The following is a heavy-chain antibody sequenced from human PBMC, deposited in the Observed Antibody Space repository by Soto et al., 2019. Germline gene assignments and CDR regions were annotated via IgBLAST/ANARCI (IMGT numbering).Heavy chain of an antibody. J-gene: IGHJ6*02. CDR2: INHSGST. CDR3: AREGFSTMVRGVKYYYGMDV. Sequence: PSETLSLTCAVYGGSFSGYYWSWIRQPPGKGLEWIGEINHSGSTKYNPSLKSRITISVDTSKNQFSLKTRSVTAVDMAVYYCAREGFSTMVRGVKYYYGMDVWGQG. D-gene: IGHD3-10*01. CDR1: GGSFSGYY. V-gene: IGHV4-34*01.